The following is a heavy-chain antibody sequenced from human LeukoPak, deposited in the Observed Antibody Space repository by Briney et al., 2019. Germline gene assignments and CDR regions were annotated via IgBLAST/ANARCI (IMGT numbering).Heavy chain of an antibody. CDR1: GGSFSSSSYY. Sequence: PSETLSLTCTVSGGSFSSSSYYWGCIRQPPGKGLEWIGSIYYSGSTYDNPSLKSRVTTSVDTSKNQFSLKLSSVAAADTAVYYCARLVHYTNGYYYFDYWGQGTLVTVSS. CDR3: ARLVHYTNGYYYFDY. J-gene: IGHJ4*02. CDR2: IYYSGST. V-gene: IGHV4-39*01. D-gene: IGHD2-8*01.